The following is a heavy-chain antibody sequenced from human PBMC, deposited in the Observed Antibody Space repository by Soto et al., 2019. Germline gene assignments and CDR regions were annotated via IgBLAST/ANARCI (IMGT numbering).Heavy chain of an antibody. Sequence: ASVKVSCKASGYTFTAYYLHWVRQAPGQGLEWMGWINPNSGGTNYAQKFQGWVTMTRDTSISTAYMELSRLRSDDTAVYYCARTDSSGWYRGPFDYWGQGTLVTVSS. CDR2: INPNSGGT. CDR3: ARTDSSGWYRGPFDY. J-gene: IGHJ4*02. V-gene: IGHV1-2*04. CDR1: GYTFTAYY. D-gene: IGHD6-19*01.